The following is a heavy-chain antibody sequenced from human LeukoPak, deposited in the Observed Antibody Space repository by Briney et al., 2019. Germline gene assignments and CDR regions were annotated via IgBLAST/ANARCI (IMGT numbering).Heavy chain of an antibody. D-gene: IGHD3-3*01. CDR2: IYYSGST. Sequence: SETLSLTCTVSGGSISSSSYYWGWIRQPPGKGLEWIGSIYYSGSTYYNPSLKSRVTISVDTSKNQFSLKLSSVTAADTAVYYCARDLTTPNDYWGQGTLVTVSS. CDR1: GGSISSSSYY. J-gene: IGHJ4*02. CDR3: ARDLTTPNDY. V-gene: IGHV4-39*07.